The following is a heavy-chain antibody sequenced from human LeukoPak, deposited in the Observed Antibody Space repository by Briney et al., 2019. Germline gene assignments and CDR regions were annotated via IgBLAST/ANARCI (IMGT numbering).Heavy chain of an antibody. D-gene: IGHD3-22*01. J-gene: IGHJ4*02. Sequence: PSETLSLTCTVSGYSISSGYYWGWIRQPPGKGLEWIGSINHSGSTNYNPSLKSRVTISVDTSKNQFSLKLSSVTAADTAVYYCAGKDSSGYPYWGQGTLVTVSS. CDR3: AGKDSSGYPY. V-gene: IGHV4-38-2*02. CDR2: INHSGST. CDR1: GYSISSGYY.